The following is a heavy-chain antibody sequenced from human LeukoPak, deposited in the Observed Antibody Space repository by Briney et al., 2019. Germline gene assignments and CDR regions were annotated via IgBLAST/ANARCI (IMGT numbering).Heavy chain of an antibody. CDR1: GGSFSGYY. Sequence: SETLSLTCAVYGGSFSGYYWGWIRQPPGKGLEWIGEINHSGSTNYNPSLKSRVTISVDTSKNQFSLKLSSVTAADTAVYYCARGAPDYYDSSGYYYVRWFDPWGQGTLVTVSS. V-gene: IGHV4-34*01. J-gene: IGHJ5*02. D-gene: IGHD3-22*01. CDR3: ARGAPDYYDSSGYYYVRWFDP. CDR2: INHSGST.